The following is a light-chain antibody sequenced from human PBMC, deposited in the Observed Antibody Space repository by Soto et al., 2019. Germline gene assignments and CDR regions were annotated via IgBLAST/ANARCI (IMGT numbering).Light chain of an antibody. CDR3: QQSYSTPFT. Sequence: DIQMTQSPSSLSASVGDSVTITCRASQSISNYLNWYQQKQGKAPKLLFYAASSLQSGVPSRFSGSGSGTDFTLTIISLQPEDFATYNCQQSYSTPFTFGPGTKVDIK. CDR1: QSISNY. J-gene: IGKJ3*01. CDR2: AAS. V-gene: IGKV1-39*01.